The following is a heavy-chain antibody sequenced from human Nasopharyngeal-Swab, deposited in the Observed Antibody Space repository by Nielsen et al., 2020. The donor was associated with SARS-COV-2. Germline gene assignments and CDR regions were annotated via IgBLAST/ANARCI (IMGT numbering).Heavy chain of an antibody. Sequence: SETLSPPFPPPGSSFISGAYSWSCILQPPGKGLDWIGYIYHIGSTYYNPSLKSRVTISVDRSKNQFSLKLSSVTAADTSVYYCARDRRYGGNSAFDYWGQGTLVTVSS. D-gene: IGHD4-23*01. CDR3: ARDRRYGGNSAFDY. V-gene: IGHV4-30-2*01. J-gene: IGHJ4*02. CDR1: GSSFISGAYS. CDR2: IYHIGST.